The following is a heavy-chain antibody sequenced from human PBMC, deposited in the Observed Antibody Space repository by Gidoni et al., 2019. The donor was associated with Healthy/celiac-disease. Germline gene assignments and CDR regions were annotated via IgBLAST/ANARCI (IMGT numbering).Heavy chain of an antibody. D-gene: IGHD6-13*01. V-gene: IGHV3-30-3*01. CDR3: AAEPWYSSSWYLDY. J-gene: IGHJ4*02. CDR2: ISYDGSNK. Sequence: QVQLVESGGGVVQPGRSLRLSCAASGFTFSSYAMHWVRQAPGKGLEWVAVISYDGSNKYYADSVKGRFTISRDNSKNTLYLQMNSLRAEDTAVYYCAAEPWYSSSWYLDYWGQGTLVTVSS. CDR1: GFTFSSYA.